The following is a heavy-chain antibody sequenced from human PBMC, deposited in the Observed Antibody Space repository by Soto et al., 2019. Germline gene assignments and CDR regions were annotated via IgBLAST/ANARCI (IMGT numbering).Heavy chain of an antibody. Sequence: GGSLRLSCAPSAFTFSSYAMSWVRQAPGKGLEWVSTISGSGFGTYYADSVRGRITISRDNSKSTLYLQMNSLRAEDTAVYSCAKSNYRGDGNYYYMDVWGKGTTVTVSS. CDR2: ISGSGFGT. CDR3: AKSNYRGDGNYYYMDV. D-gene: IGHD3-10*01. CDR1: AFTFSSYA. J-gene: IGHJ6*03. V-gene: IGHV3-23*01.